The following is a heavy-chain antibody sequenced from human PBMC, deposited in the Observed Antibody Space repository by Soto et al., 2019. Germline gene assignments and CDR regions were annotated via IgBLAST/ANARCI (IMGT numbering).Heavy chain of an antibody. CDR3: ARVGPEYSSSSAGGGWFDP. V-gene: IGHV1-3*01. CDR2: INAGNGNT. Sequence: QVQLVQSGAEVKKPGASVKVSCKASGYTFTSYAMHWVRQAPGQRLEWMGWINAGNGNTKYSQKFQGRVTITRDTSASTAYMELSSLRSDDTAVYYCARVGPEYSSSSAGGGWFDPWGQGTLVTVSS. D-gene: IGHD6-6*01. CDR1: GYTFTSYA. J-gene: IGHJ5*02.